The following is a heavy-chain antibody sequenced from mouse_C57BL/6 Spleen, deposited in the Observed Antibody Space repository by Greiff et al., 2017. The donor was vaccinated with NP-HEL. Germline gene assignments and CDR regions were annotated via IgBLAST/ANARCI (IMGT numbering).Heavy chain of an antibody. CDR1: GYTFTDYY. CDR2: IYPGSGNT. CDR3: ARGGLGHSDY. J-gene: IGHJ2*01. V-gene: IGHV1-76*01. Sequence: QVQLQQSGAELVRPGASVKLSCKASGYTFTDYYINWVKQRPGQGLEWIARIYPGSGNTYYNEKFKGKATLTAEKSSSTAYMQLSSLTSEDSAVYFCARGGLGHSDYWGQGTTLTVSS. D-gene: IGHD4-1*01.